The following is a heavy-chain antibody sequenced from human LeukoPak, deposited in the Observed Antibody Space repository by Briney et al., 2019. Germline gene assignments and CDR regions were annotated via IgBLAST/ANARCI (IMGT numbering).Heavy chain of an antibody. Sequence: GASLRLFCAASGFTFSSYAMSWVRQAPGKGLEWVSAMSGSGGSTYYADSVKGRFTISRDNSKNTLYLQMNSLRAEDTAVYYCAKDLDCSSTSCYPDYWGQGTLVTVSS. CDR2: MSGSGGST. CDR1: GFTFSSYA. D-gene: IGHD2-2*01. J-gene: IGHJ4*02. CDR3: AKDLDCSSTSCYPDY. V-gene: IGHV3-23*01.